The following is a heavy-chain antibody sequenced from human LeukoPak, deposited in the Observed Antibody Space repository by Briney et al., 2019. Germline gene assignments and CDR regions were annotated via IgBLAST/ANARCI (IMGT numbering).Heavy chain of an antibody. CDR1: GFTFSSYA. CDR2: ISYDGSNK. Sequence: GGSLRLSCAASGFTFSSYAMHWVRQAPGKGLEWVAVISYDGSNKYYADSVKGRFTISRDNSKNTLYLQMNSLRAEDTAVYYCARSPSREGGARPAYLTWWGQGTLVTVSS. CDR3: ARSPSREGGARPAYLTW. D-gene: IGHD3-9*01. V-gene: IGHV3-30-3*01. J-gene: IGHJ4*02.